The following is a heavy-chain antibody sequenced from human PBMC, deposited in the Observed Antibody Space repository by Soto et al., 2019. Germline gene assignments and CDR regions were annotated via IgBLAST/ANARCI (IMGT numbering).Heavy chain of an antibody. CDR2: IWYDGSNK. CDR1: GFTFRNYG. CDR3: ARDLLPYCGGDCYPAY. V-gene: IGHV3-33*01. D-gene: IGHD2-21*02. J-gene: IGHJ4*02. Sequence: HPGGSLRLACAASGFTFRNYGMHWVRQAPGKGLEWVALIWYDGSNKYYADSVKGRLTISRDNSKNTLYLQMNSLRAEDTAVFYCARDLLPYCGGDCYPAYWGPGTLVPVSS.